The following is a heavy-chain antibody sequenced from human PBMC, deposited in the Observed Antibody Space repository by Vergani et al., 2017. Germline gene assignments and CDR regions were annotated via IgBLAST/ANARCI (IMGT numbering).Heavy chain of an antibody. V-gene: IGHV4-4*07. CDR2: VYTTGST. CDR3: ARAGGRTSSYFYYYMDI. CDR1: GGPISSYY. J-gene: IGHJ6*03. Sequence: QVQLQESGPGLVKPSETLSLTCTVSGGPISSYYWSWIRQPAGKGLEWIGRVYTTGSTNYNPSLKSRVTMSEDTSKNPFSLKLSSVTAADTAVYFCARAGGRTSSYFYYYMDIWGKGTTVTVSS. D-gene: IGHD1-14*01.